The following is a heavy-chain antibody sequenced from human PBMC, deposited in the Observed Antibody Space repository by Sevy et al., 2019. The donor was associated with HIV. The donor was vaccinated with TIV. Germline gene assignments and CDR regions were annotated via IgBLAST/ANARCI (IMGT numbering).Heavy chain of an antibody. CDR3: ARDLPPSATTVAHFDY. CDR1: GFTFSDSW. J-gene: IGHJ4*02. D-gene: IGHD4-17*01. CDR2: ITSSGSTK. V-gene: IGHV3-48*04. Sequence: GGSLRLSCTASGFTFSDSWMHWVRQAPGKGLEWVSFITSSGSTKHYSDSVRGRFTISRDNAKYSLSLQMNSLRAEDTAIYYCARDLPPSATTVAHFDYWGQGTLVTVSS.